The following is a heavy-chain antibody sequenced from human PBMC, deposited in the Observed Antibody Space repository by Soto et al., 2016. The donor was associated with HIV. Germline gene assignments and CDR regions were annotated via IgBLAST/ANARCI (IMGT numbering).Heavy chain of an antibody. V-gene: IGHV3-48*04. J-gene: IGHJ6*02. Sequence: EVQLVESGGGLVQPGGSLRLSCAASGFTFSSYSMNWVRQAPGKGLEWVSYISSSSSTIYYADSVKGRFTISRDNAKNSLYLQMNSLRAEDTAVYYCARDGVLLRSLADVWGQGTTVTVSS. CDR2: ISSSSSTI. CDR1: GFTFSSYS. CDR3: ARDGVLLRSLADV. D-gene: IGHD3-22*01.